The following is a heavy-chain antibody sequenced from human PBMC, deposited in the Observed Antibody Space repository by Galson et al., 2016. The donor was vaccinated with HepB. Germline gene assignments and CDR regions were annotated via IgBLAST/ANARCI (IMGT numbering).Heavy chain of an antibody. J-gene: IGHJ3*02. Sequence: ETLSLTCTVSGGSISSSSYYWGWIRQPPGKGLEWIGSIYYSGDTYFNPSLKSRVTISVDTSKNQFYLNLISVTAADTTVYYCARQTRIAIFGDAFDIWGQGTMVTVSS. CDR2: IYYSGDT. CDR1: GGSISSSSYY. D-gene: IGHD3-3*01. CDR3: ARQTRIAIFGDAFDI. V-gene: IGHV4-39*01.